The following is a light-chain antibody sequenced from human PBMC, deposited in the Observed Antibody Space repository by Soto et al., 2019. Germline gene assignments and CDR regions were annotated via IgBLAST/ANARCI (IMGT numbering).Light chain of an antibody. CDR3: SSSAGTNTFL. V-gene: IGLV2-23*02. J-gene: IGLJ1*01. CDR2: QVT. Sequence: QSVRTQPASVSGSPGQSITIFFTGTSSDFGTYNVVSWYQQRPGEAPKLMIYQVTNRPSAVSNRFSGSKSGNTASLTISGLQAEDHSYYHCSSSAGTNTFLFGTGTKVTVL. CDR1: SSDFGTYNV.